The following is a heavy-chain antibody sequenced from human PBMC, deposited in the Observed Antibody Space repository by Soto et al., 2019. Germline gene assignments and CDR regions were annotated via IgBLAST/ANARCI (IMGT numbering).Heavy chain of an antibody. V-gene: IGHV4-34*01. CDR2: IYHSGST. J-gene: IGHJ5*02. D-gene: IGHD2-2*02. CDR3: ARRCIELVPAAINGNNWFDP. Sequence: SETLSLTCAVYGGSFSGYYWSWIRQPPGKGLEWIGEIYHSGSTYYNPSLKSRVTISVDRSKNQFSLKLSSVTAADTAVYYCARRCIELVPAAINGNNWFDPWGQGTLVTVSS. CDR1: GGSFSGYY.